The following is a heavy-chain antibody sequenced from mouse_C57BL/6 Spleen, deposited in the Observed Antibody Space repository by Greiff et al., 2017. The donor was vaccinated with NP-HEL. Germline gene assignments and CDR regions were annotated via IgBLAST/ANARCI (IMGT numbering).Heavy chain of an antibody. CDR2: FYPGSGSI. V-gene: IGHV1-62-2*01. D-gene: IGHD2-5*01. CDR1: GYTFTEYT. J-gene: IGHJ2*01. Sequence: VQLQQSGAELVKPGASVKLSCKASGYTFTEYTIHWVKQRSGQGLEWIGWFYPGSGSIKYNEKFKDKATLTADKSSSTVYMELSRLTSEDSAVYFCARHVSYYSNYGGYFDYWGQGTTLTVSS. CDR3: ARHVSYYSNYGGYFDY.